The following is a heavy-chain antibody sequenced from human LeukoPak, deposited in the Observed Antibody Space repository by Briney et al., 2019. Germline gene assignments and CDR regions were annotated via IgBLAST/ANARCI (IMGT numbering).Heavy chain of an antibody. D-gene: IGHD3-10*01. CDR2: IWYDGSNK. CDR1: GFTFSSYG. Sequence: PGGSLRLSCAASGFTFSSYGMHWVRQAPGKGLEWVAVIWYDGSNKYYVDSVKGRFTIPRDNSKNTLYLQMNSLRAEDTAVYYCARGAYGSGTYHDFDIWGQGTMVTVSS. V-gene: IGHV3-33*01. CDR3: ARGAYGSGTYHDFDI. J-gene: IGHJ3*02.